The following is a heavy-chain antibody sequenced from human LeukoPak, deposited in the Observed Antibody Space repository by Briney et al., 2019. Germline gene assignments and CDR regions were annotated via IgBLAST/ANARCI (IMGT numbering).Heavy chain of an antibody. CDR2: ISSSSTI. Sequence: GGSLRLSCAASGFTFSSYSMNWVRQAPGKGLEWVSYISSSSTIYYADSVKGRFTISRDDAQNSLYLQMNSLRAEDTAVYYCIVLAVTATLGFDYWGRGTLVTVSS. D-gene: IGHD6-19*01. J-gene: IGHJ4*02. CDR3: IVLAVTATLGFDY. CDR1: GFTFSSYS. V-gene: IGHV3-48*01.